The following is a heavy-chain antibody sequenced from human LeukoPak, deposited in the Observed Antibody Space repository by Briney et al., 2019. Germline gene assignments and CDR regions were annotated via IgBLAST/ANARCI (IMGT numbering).Heavy chain of an antibody. J-gene: IGHJ6*04. CDR1: GFTCSSSW. Sequence: GGSLRLSCAASGFTCSSSWMSWVRQAPGKGLEWVAKIKEDGSQKYYVDSVKGRFTISRDNAKNSLYLQMNSLRAEDTAVYYCAELGITMIGGVWGKGTTVTISS. D-gene: IGHD3-10*02. CDR3: AELGITMIGGV. CDR2: IKEDGSQK. V-gene: IGHV3-7*01.